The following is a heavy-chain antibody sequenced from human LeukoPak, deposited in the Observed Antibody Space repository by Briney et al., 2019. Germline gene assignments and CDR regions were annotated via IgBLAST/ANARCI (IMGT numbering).Heavy chain of an antibody. D-gene: IGHD6-13*01. CDR1: GGTFSSYA. V-gene: IGHV1-69*13. J-gene: IGHJ5*02. CDR3: ARGGGIAAAGHQDWFDP. CDR2: IIPIFGTA. Sequence: ASVKVSCKASGGTFSSYAISWVRQAPGQGLEWMGGIIPIFGTANYAQKFQGRVTITADESTSTACMELSSLRSEDTAVYYCARGGGIAAAGHQDWFDPWGQGTLVTVSS.